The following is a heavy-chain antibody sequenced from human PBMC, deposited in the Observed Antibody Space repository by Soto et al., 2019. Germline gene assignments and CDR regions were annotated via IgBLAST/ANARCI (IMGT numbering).Heavy chain of an antibody. D-gene: IGHD3-3*01. V-gene: IGHV3-15*01. CDR3: TLRSFLEH. Sequence: GGSLRLSCSGSGFNFSDVWMNWVRQAPGKGLEWIARIKNTADGGATDYASSVQGRFVVSRDDPRKVFYLQMNNLNSADTAIYYCTLRSFLEHWGQGALVTVSS. CDR1: GFNFSDVW. CDR2: IKNTADGGAT. J-gene: IGHJ4*02.